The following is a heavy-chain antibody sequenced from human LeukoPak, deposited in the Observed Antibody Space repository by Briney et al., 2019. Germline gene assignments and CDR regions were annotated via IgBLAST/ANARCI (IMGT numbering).Heavy chain of an antibody. Sequence: GGSLRLSCAASGFTFSSCWMSWVRQAPGKGLEWVANIKDDGSEKYYVDSVKGRFTISRDDAKNSLYLQMNSLRAEDTAVYYCARARDSSWDYWGQGTLVTVSS. J-gene: IGHJ4*02. D-gene: IGHD6-13*01. CDR3: ARARDSSWDY. CDR1: GFTFSSCW. CDR2: IKDDGSEK. V-gene: IGHV3-7*03.